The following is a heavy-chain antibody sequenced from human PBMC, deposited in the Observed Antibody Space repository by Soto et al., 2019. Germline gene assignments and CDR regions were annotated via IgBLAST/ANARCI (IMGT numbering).Heavy chain of an antibody. D-gene: IGHD2-21*02. CDR3: VTTFRTAIPFY. Sequence: ASVKVSCKASGYTFTSYGISWVRQAPGRGLEWMGWISAYNGNTNYAQKLQGRVTMTTDTSTSTAYMELRSLRSDDTAVYYCVTTFRTAIPFYWGQGTLVTVS. V-gene: IGHV1-18*01. J-gene: IGHJ4*02. CDR2: ISAYNGNT. CDR1: GYTFTSYG.